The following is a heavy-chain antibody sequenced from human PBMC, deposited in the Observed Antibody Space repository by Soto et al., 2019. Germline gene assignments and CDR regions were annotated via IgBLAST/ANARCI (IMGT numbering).Heavy chain of an antibody. CDR3: ARGVMTTVTTFAVGGDAFDI. CDR2: IYYSGST. Sequence: QVQLQESGPGLVKPSQTLSLTCTVSGGSISSGGYYWSWIRQHPGKGLEWIGYIYYSGSTYYNPSLKSRVTISVDTSKNQFSLKLSSVTAADTAVYYYARGVMTTVTTFAVGGDAFDIWGQGTMVTVSS. J-gene: IGHJ3*02. CDR1: GGSISSGGYY. D-gene: IGHD4-17*01. V-gene: IGHV4-31*03.